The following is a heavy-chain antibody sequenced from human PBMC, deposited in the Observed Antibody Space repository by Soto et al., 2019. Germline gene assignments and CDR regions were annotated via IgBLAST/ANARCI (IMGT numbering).Heavy chain of an antibody. D-gene: IGHD3-22*01. Sequence: LRLSCAASGFTFSSYAMSWVRQAPGKGLEWVSAISGSGGSTYYADSVKGRFTISRDNSKNTLYLQMNSLRAEDTAVYYCAKGLTYSYDSSGSNWAQVTLVPVSS. J-gene: IGHJ4*02. CDR3: AKGLTYSYDSSGSN. CDR2: ISGSGGST. CDR1: GFTFSSYA. V-gene: IGHV3-23*01.